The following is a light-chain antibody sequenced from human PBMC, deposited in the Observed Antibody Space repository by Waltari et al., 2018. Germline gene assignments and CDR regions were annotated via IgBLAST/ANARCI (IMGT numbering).Light chain of an antibody. CDR3: QQYNSYPIT. CDR1: QDIINY. CDR2: TAS. V-gene: IGKV1-16*02. J-gene: IGKJ5*01. Sequence: TCRASQDIINYLAWFQQKPGKASKSLIYTASSLQSGVPSKFSGSGSGTYFTLTISSLQPEDFATYYCQQYNSYPITFGQGTRLEIK.